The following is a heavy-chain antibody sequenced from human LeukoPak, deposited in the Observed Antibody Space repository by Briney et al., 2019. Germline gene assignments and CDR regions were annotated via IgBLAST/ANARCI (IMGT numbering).Heavy chain of an antibody. CDR3: AKVGVESEIGYMDV. CDR2: ISSSSSYI. V-gene: IGHV3-21*04. CDR1: GFTFSNYT. J-gene: IGHJ6*03. Sequence: PGGSLRLSCAASGFTFSNYTMNWVRQAPGKGLEWVSSISSSSSYIYYADSVKGRFTISRDNSKNSLYLQMNSLRAEDTALYYCAKVGVESEIGYMDVWGKGTTVTVSS. D-gene: IGHD3-16*01.